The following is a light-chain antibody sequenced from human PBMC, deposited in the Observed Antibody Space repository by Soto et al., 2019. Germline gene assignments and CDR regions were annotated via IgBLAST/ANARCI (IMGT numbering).Light chain of an antibody. V-gene: IGKV3-20*01. J-gene: IGKJ1*01. CDR2: GAS. CDR1: QSVSSSY. Sequence: EIELTQSPGTLSLTTGERATLSCRASQSVSSSYLAWYQQKPGQAPRLLIYGASSRATGIPDRFSGSGSGTDFTLTISRLEPEDFAVYYCQQFRTFGQGTKVDIK. CDR3: QQFRT.